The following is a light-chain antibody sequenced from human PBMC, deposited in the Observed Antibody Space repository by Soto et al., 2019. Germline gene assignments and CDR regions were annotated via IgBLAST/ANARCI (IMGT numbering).Light chain of an antibody. Sequence: QFVLTQPPSVSGAPGQRVTIPCTGGSSNIGAGYDVHWYQQVPGTAPKLLIHANAIRPSGVPDRFSGSKSGTSASLAISGLQAEDEADYYCQSYDGSLSGVVFGGGTKLTVL. CDR3: QSYDGSLSGVV. J-gene: IGLJ2*01. CDR1: SSNIGAGYD. V-gene: IGLV1-40*01. CDR2: ANA.